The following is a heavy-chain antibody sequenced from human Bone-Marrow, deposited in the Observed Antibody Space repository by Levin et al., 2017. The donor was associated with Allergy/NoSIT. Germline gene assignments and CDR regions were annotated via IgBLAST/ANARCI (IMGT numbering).Heavy chain of an antibody. CDR3: AKGSGYSSSSWFDP. CDR2: ISWNSGSI. V-gene: IGHV3-9*01. D-gene: IGHD6-6*01. CDR1: GFTFDDYA. J-gene: IGHJ5*02. Sequence: SLKISCAASGFTFDDYAMHWVRQAPGQGLEWVSGISWNSGSIDYADSVKGRFTISRDNAKNSLYLQMNSLRPEDTALYYCAKGSGYSSSSWFDPWGQGTLVTVSS.